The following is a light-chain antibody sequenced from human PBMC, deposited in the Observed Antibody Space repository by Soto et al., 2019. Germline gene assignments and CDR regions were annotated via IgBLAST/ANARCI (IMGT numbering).Light chain of an antibody. Sequence: QSVLTQPPSVSGAPGQRVTISCTGSSSNIVAGYDVHWYQQLPGTAPKLLIYGNSTRPSGVPDRFSGSKSGTSASLAITGLQAEDEADYYCQSYDSSLSGSVVFGGGTKLSVL. CDR1: SSNIVAGYD. CDR2: GNS. J-gene: IGLJ2*01. V-gene: IGLV1-40*01. CDR3: QSYDSSLSGSVV.